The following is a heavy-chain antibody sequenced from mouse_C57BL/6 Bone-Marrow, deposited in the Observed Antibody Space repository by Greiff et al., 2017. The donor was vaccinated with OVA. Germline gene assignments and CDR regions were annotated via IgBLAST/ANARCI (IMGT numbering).Heavy chain of an antibody. CDR1: GFTFSSYA. CDR3: TRDPPLYDYGDYYAMDY. D-gene: IGHD2-4*01. J-gene: IGHJ4*01. Sequence: EVKLVESGEGLVKPGGSLKLSCAASGFTFSSYAMSWVRQTPEKRLEWVAYISSGGDYIYYADTVKGRFTISRDNARNTLYLQMSSLKSEDTAMYYCTRDPPLYDYGDYYAMDYWGQGTSVTVSS. CDR2: ISSGGDYI. V-gene: IGHV5-9-1*02.